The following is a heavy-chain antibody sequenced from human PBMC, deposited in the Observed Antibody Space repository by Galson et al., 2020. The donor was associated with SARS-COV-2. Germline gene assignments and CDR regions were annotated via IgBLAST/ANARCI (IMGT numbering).Heavy chain of an antibody. V-gene: IGHV6-1*01. Sequence: SQTLSLTCAISGDSVSSNSAAWNWIRQSPSRGLEWLGRTYYRSQWSTDYAVSVKSRITINPDTSKNQFSLQLNSVTPEDTAVYYCAKETYYGSGSYYGSPHFDYWGQGTLVTVSS. CDR2: TYYRSQWST. CDR1: GDSVSSNSAA. J-gene: IGHJ4*02. D-gene: IGHD3-10*01. CDR3: AKETYYGSGSYYGSPHFDY.